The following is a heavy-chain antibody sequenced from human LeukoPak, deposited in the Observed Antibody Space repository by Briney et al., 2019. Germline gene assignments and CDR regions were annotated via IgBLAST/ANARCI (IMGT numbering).Heavy chain of an antibody. Sequence: GGSLRLSCAASGFTVSSNYMSWVHQAPGKGLEWVSVIYSGGSTYYADSVKGRFTISRDNSKNTLYLQMNSLRAEDTAVYYCARVARYSGSYYRSRPDAFDIWGQGTMVTVSS. V-gene: IGHV3-66*01. J-gene: IGHJ3*02. CDR3: ARVARYSGSYYRSRPDAFDI. CDR1: GFTVSSNY. D-gene: IGHD1-26*01. CDR2: IYSGGST.